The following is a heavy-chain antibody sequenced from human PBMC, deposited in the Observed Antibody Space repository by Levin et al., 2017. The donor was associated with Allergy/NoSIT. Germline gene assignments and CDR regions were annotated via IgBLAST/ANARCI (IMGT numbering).Heavy chain of an antibody. CDR1: GFTFSSYG. D-gene: IGHD3-10*01. V-gene: IGHV3-30*18. CDR3: AKDYGITMVRGANWYFDL. CDR2: ISYDGSNK. Sequence: AGGSLRLSCAASGFTFSSYGMHWVRQAPGKGLEWVAVISYDGSNKYYADSVKGRFTISRDNSKNTLYLQMNSLRAEDTAVYYCAKDYGITMVRGANWYFDLWGRGTLVTVSS. J-gene: IGHJ2*01.